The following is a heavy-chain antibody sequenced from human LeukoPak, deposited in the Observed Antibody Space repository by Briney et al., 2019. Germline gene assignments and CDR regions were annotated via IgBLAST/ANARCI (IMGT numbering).Heavy chain of an antibody. D-gene: IGHD1-26*01. V-gene: IGHV3-23*01. J-gene: IGHJ4*02. CDR1: GFTFSSYA. Sequence: PGGSLRLSCAASGFTFSSYAMSWVRQAPGKGLEWVSAISGSGGSTYYADSVKGRFTISRDNSKNTLYLQMNSLRAEDTAVYYCAKAIHGLGPWELPLDYWGQGTLVTVSS. CDR2: ISGSGGST. CDR3: AKAIHGLGPWELPLDY.